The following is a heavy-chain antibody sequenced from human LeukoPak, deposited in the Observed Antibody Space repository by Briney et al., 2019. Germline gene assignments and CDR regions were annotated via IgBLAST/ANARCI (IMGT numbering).Heavy chain of an antibody. V-gene: IGHV3-21*01. D-gene: IGHD3-22*01. CDR2: ISSSSSYI. J-gene: IGHJ4*02. Sequence: GGSLRLSCAASGFTFSSYSMNWVRQAPGKGLEWVSSISSSSSYIYYADSVKGRFTISGDNAKNSLYLQMNSLRAEDTAVYYCARDQAYYDSSGYYVDYWGQGTLVTVSS. CDR3: ARDQAYYDSSGYYVDY. CDR1: GFTFSSYS.